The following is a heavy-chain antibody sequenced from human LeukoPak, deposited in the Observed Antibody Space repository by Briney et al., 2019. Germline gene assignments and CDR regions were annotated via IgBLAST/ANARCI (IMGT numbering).Heavy chain of an antibody. Sequence: PGGSLRLSCAASGFTFSHYSMNWVRQAPGKGLEWVSSISSSSSYIYYADSVKGRFTVSRNNAKTSLYLQMNSLRAEDTAVYYCARDETPPMVVVAATGPNDYWGQGTLVTVSS. CDR3: ARDETPPMVVVAATGPNDY. CDR1: GFTFSHYS. J-gene: IGHJ4*02. D-gene: IGHD2-15*01. CDR2: ISSSSSYI. V-gene: IGHV3-21*01.